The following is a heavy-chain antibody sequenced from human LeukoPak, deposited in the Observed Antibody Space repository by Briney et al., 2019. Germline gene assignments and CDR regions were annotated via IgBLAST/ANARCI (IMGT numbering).Heavy chain of an antibody. J-gene: IGHJ5*02. CDR2: IYYSGST. V-gene: IGHV4-39*01. D-gene: IGHD3-16*02. CDR3: ARPRGGYPNWFDP. Sequence: SETLSLTCTVSGGSISSSSYYWGWIRQPPGKGLEWIGSIYYSGSTYYNPSLKSRVTISVDTSKDQFSLKLSSVTAADTAVYYCARPRGGYPNWFDPWGQGTLVTVSS. CDR1: GGSISSSSYY.